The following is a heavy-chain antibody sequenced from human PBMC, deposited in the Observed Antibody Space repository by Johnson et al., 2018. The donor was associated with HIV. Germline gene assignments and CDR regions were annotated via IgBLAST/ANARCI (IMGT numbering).Heavy chain of an antibody. CDR1: GFTFSNYW. V-gene: IGHV3-7*01. CDR3: ARVEPIRRAIDAFDI. J-gene: IGHJ3*02. CDR2: IKQAGSEK. Sequence: VLLVESGGGLIQPGGSLRLSCAASGFTFSNYWMSWVRQAPGKGLEWVANIKQAGSEKYYVDSVKGRFTISRDNAKNSLYLQLNSLRAEDTAVYYCARVEPIRRAIDAFDIWGQGTMVTVSS.